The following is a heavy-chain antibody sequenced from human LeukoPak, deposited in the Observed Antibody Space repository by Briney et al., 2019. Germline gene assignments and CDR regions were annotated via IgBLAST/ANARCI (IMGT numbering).Heavy chain of an antibody. CDR2: ITGNHGAT. J-gene: IGHJ5*02. CDR3: TKDPNGDYVGAFDP. Sequence: PGGSLRLSCAASGFTFTNFAMTWVRQAPGKGLEWVSSITGNHGATYNINSVRGRFTISRDKSQNTLYLQMNSLRAEDTAVYYCTKDPNGDYVGAFDPWGQGTVVTVSS. V-gene: IGHV3-23*01. CDR1: GFTFTNFA. D-gene: IGHD4-17*01.